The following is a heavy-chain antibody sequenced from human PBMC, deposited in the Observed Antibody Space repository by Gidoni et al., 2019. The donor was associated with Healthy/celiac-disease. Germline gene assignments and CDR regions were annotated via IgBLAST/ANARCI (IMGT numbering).Heavy chain of an antibody. D-gene: IGHD2-15*01. CDR1: GFTLSRNY. V-gene: IGHV3-66*01. CDR2: IYSGGST. Sequence: EVQPVESGGGLVQPGGSLRLSCAASGFTLSRNYMGWVRQAPGKGLEWVSVIYSGGSTSYADSVKGRFTISRDNSKNTLYLQMNSLRAEDTAVYYCARDRCSGGSCYFDYWGQGTLVTVSS. J-gene: IGHJ4*02. CDR3: ARDRCSGGSCYFDY.